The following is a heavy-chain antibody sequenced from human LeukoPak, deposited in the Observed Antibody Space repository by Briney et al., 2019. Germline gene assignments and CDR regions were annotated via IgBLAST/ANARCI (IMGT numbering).Heavy chain of an antibody. Sequence: PGGSLRLSCAASGFTLSSYWMHWVRQAPGKGLEWVSSISSSSSYIYYADSVKGRFTISRDNAKNSLYLQMNSLRAEDTAVYYCAELGITMIGGVWGKGTTVTISS. CDR3: AELGITMIGGV. V-gene: IGHV3-21*01. CDR2: ISSSSSYI. CDR1: GFTLSSYW. J-gene: IGHJ6*04. D-gene: IGHD3-10*02.